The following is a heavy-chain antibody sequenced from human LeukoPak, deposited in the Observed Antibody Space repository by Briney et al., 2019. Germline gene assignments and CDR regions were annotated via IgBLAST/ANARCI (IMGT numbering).Heavy chain of an antibody. CDR3: AREPRPTYYYGSGSYYSNYYYYMDV. D-gene: IGHD3-10*01. Sequence: GGSLRLSCAASGFTFSSYSMNWVRQAPGKGLEWVSSISSSSSYIYYADSVKGRFTISRDNSKNTLYLQMNSLRAEDTAVYYCAREPRPTYYYGSGSYYSNYYYYMDVWGKGTTVTVSS. V-gene: IGHV3-21*01. CDR1: GFTFSSYS. CDR2: ISSSSSYI. J-gene: IGHJ6*03.